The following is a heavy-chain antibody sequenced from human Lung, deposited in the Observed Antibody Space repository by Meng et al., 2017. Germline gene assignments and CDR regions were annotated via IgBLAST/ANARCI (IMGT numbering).Heavy chain of an antibody. J-gene: IGHJ4*02. Sequence: GQLVQAAAGGQKHGSSVQVSGKPSGSNFPDYYIHWVRRAPGQWLEWMRRINPKSGDTHYAQKFQARVTMTGDTSSSTAHMELSGLRSDDTAMYYCARDEDISAAGKLFGDYWGQGTLVTVSS. CDR3: ARDEDISAAGKLFGDY. D-gene: IGHD6-25*01. CDR2: INPKSGDT. V-gene: IGHV1-2*06. CDR1: GSNFPDYY.